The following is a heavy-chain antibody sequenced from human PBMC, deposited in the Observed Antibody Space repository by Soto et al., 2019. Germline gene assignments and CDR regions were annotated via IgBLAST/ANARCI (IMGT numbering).Heavy chain of an antibody. CDR2: VYTTGST. Sequence: KTSETLSLTCTVTGGSINTYYWSWIRQSAGKGLYWIGRVYTTGSTNYNPSLKIRVTISVDTSRNQLSLSLRSVTAADTAVYYCARDFISIFDDFADMRWNFDPWGQGTLVTVSS. D-gene: IGHD3-3*02. J-gene: IGHJ5*02. CDR1: GGSINTYY. V-gene: IGHV4-4*07. CDR3: ARDFISIFDDFADMRWNFDP.